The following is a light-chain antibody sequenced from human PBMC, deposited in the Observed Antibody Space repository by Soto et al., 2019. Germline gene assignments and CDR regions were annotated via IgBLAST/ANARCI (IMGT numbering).Light chain of an antibody. Sequence: DIPLTQSPSTLSAFVGDRVTITCRASQSISSRLAWYQQKPGKAPKLLICDASSLESGVPSRFTGSGSGTEFSLTVSSLQPDDFATYYCQHSTGTFGQGTKVEIK. CDR3: QHSTGT. CDR1: QSISSR. V-gene: IGKV1-5*01. CDR2: DAS. J-gene: IGKJ1*01.